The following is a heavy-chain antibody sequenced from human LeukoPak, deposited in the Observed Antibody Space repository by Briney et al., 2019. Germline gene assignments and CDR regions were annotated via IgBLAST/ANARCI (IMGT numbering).Heavy chain of an antibody. CDR2: ISSSGSTI. CDR3: AGSGYYNDYFDY. V-gene: IGHV3-48*04. Sequence: GGSLRLSCAASGFTFSNYTMNWVRQAPGKGLEWVSYISSSGSTIYYADSVKGRFTTSRDNAKNSLYLQMNSLRAEDTAVYYCAGSGYYNDYFDYWGQGTLVTVSS. D-gene: IGHD3-22*01. CDR1: GFTFSNYT. J-gene: IGHJ4*02.